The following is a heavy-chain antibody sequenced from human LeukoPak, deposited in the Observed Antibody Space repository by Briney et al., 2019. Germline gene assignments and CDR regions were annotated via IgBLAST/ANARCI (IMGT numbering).Heavy chain of an antibody. J-gene: IGHJ3*02. CDR1: GYTLSEIS. CDR3: ARAKYNSGWYGAFDI. CDR2: FDPEDSET. Sequence: ASVKVSCKVSGYTLSEISMQWVRQAPGKGLEWMGGFDPEDSETIYAQKFQGRVTMTEDTSTDTAYMELSSLRFEDTAVYYCARAKYNSGWYGAFDIWGQGTMVTVSS. V-gene: IGHV1-24*01. D-gene: IGHD6-19*01.